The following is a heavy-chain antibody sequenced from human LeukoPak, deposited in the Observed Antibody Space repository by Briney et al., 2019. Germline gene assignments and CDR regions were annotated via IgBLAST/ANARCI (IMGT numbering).Heavy chain of an antibody. CDR3: ARVVSGYDAFDP. J-gene: IGHJ5*02. CDR2: MNPNSGNT. V-gene: IGHV1-8*03. D-gene: IGHD5-12*01. Sequence: ASVKVSCKASGYTFTSYGINWVRQATGQGLEWMGWMNPNSGNTGYAQKFQGRVTITRNTSISTAYMELSSLRSEDTAVYYCARVVSGYDAFDPWGQGTLVTVSS. CDR1: GYTFTSYG.